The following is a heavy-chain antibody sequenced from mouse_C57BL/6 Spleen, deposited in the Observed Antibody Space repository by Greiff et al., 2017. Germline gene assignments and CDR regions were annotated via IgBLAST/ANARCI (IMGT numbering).Heavy chain of an antibody. CDR2: IRNKANGYTT. CDR3: ARSLSNFYFDY. D-gene: IGHD4-1*01. CDR1: GFTFTDYY. V-gene: IGHV7-3*01. Sequence: EVKLVESGGGLVQPGGSLSLSCAASGFTFTDYYMSWVRQPPGKALEWLGFIRNKANGYTTEYSASVKGRFTISRDNSKSILYLQMNALRAEDSATYYCARSLSNFYFDYWGQGTTLTVSS. J-gene: IGHJ2*01.